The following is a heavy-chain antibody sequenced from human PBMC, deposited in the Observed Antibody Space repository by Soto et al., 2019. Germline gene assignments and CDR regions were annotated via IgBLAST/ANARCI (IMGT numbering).Heavy chain of an antibody. D-gene: IGHD3-16*01. V-gene: IGHV4-34*01. CDR1: GGSFSGYY. Sequence: SETLSLTCAVYGGSFSGYYWSWIRQPPGKGLEWIGEINHSGSTNYNPSLKSRVTISVDTSKNQFSLKLSSVTAADTAVYYCASARGVRASFRIWGKGPLVTVSS. J-gene: IGHJ4*02. CDR2: INHSGST. CDR3: ASARGVRASFRI.